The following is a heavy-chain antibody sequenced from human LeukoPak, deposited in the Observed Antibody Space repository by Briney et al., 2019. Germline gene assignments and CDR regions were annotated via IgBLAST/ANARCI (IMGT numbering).Heavy chain of an antibody. CDR1: GGSISSYY. Sequence: SETLSLTCTVSGGSISSYYWSWIRQPPGKGLEWIGYIDYSGSTNYNPSLKSRVTISVDTSKNQFSLKLSSVTAADTAVYYCARSISDSSGYYLPRFDPWGQGTLVTVSS. CDR3: ARSISDSSGYYLPRFDP. V-gene: IGHV4-59*01. CDR2: IDYSGST. J-gene: IGHJ5*02. D-gene: IGHD3-22*01.